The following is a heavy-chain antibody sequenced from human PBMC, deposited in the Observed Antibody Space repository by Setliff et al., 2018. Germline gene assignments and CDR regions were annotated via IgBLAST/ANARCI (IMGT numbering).Heavy chain of an antibody. CDR1: GYTFTSYD. CDR3: ARVRGSIPLWSWFDP. J-gene: IGHJ5*02. V-gene: IGHV1-69*06. Sequence: SVKVSCKASGYTFTSYDINWVRQATGQGLEWMGRIIPNLSSTSPAQKYQGRVKLTADKSTSTASMELFSLRSEDTAVYYCARVRGSIPLWSWFDPWGQGTLVTVSS. CDR2: IIPNLSST. D-gene: IGHD3-10*01.